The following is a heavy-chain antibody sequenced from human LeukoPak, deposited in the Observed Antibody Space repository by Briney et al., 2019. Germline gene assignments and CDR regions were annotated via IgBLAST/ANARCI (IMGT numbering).Heavy chain of an antibody. D-gene: IGHD2-2*01. V-gene: IGHV3-64*01. J-gene: IGHJ4*02. Sequence: GGSLRLSCAASGFTFSSYAMHWVRQAPGKGLEYVSAISSNGGSTYYANSVKGRFTISRDNSKNTLYLQMGSLGAEDMAVYYCARPKYCSSTSCFDFDYWGQGTLVTVSS. CDR2: ISSNGGST. CDR3: ARPKYCSSTSCFDFDY. CDR1: GFTFSSYA.